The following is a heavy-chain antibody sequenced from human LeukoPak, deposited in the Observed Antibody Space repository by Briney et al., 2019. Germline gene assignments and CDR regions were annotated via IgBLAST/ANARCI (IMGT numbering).Heavy chain of an antibody. CDR1: GGSISSYY. CDR3: ARVDYSNYGDALDI. Sequence: SETLSLTCTVSGGSISSYYWSWIRQPPGKGLEWIGYIYYSGSTNYNPSLKSRVTISVDTSKNQFSLKLSSVTAADTAVNYCARVDYSNYGDALDIWGQGTMVTVSS. D-gene: IGHD4-11*01. J-gene: IGHJ3*02. V-gene: IGHV4-59*01. CDR2: IYYSGST.